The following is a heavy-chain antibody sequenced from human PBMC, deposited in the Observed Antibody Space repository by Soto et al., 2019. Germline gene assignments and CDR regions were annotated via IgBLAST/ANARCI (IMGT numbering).Heavy chain of an antibody. V-gene: IGHV1-18*01. CDR2: ISAYNGNT. CDR1: GYTFISYG. CDR3: ARDYCSGGSCYTYSAYNWFDP. Sequence: QVQLVQSGAEVKKPGASVKVSCKASGYTFISYGISWVRQAPGQGLEWMGWISAYNGNTNYAQKLQGRVTITTVTSSRTAYMALRSLRSDDTAVYYCARDYCSGGSCYTYSAYNWFDPWGQGTLVTVSS. D-gene: IGHD2-15*01. J-gene: IGHJ5*02.